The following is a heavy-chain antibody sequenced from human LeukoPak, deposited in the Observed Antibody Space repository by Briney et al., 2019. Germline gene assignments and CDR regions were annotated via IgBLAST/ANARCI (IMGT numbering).Heavy chain of an antibody. CDR1: GFTFSTYN. Sequence: GGSLRLSCAASGFTFSTYNMNWVRQAPGKGLEWVSYISKTSSSIYYADSVKGRFTISRDNAKNSLYLQMNSLRAEDTAVYYCARAEYSSGWYYFDYWGQGTLVTVSS. CDR3: ARAEYSSGWYYFDY. V-gene: IGHV3-21*05. J-gene: IGHJ4*02. D-gene: IGHD6-19*01. CDR2: ISKTSSSI.